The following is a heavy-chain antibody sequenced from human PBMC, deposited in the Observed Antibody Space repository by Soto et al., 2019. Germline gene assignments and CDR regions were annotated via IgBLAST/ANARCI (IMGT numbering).Heavy chain of an antibody. CDR3: TRDPNPYCSGGSCYSPDAFDI. J-gene: IGHJ3*02. V-gene: IGHV3-49*03. CDR1: GFTFGDYA. D-gene: IGHD2-15*01. CDR2: IRSKAYGGTT. Sequence: GGSLRLSCTASGFTFGDYAMSWFRQAPGKGLEWVGFIRSKAYGGTTEYAASVKGRFTISRDDSKSIAYLQMNSLKTEDTAVYYCTRDPNPYCSGGSCYSPDAFDIWGQGTMVTVS.